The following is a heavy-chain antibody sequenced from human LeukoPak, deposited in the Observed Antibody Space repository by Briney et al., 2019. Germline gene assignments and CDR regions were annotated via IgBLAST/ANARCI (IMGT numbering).Heavy chain of an antibody. V-gene: IGHV1-69*05. CDR2: IIPIFGTA. CDR3: ARGRYYYYYYMDV. Sequence: GASVKVSCKASGGTFSSYAISWVRQAPGQGLEWMGGIIPIFGTADYAQKFQGRVTITTDESTSTAYMELSSLRSEDTAVYYCARGRYYYYYYMDVWGKGTTVTVSS. J-gene: IGHJ6*03. CDR1: GGTFSSYA.